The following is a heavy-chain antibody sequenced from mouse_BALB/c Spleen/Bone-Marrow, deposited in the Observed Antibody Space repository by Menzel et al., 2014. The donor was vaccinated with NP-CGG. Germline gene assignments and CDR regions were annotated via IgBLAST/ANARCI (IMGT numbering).Heavy chain of an antibody. CDR2: IHPNSGNT. D-gene: IGHD2-14*01. Sequence: QVQLKQSGSVLVRPGASVKLSCKASGYTFTSSWMHWAKQRPGQGLEWIGEIHPNSGNTNYNEKFKGKATLTVDTSSSTAYVDLSSLTSEDSAVYYCARHHRYAYYFDYGGQGTTPTVSS. CDR1: GYTFTSSW. CDR3: ARHHRYAYYFDY. V-gene: IGHV1S130*01. J-gene: IGHJ2*01.